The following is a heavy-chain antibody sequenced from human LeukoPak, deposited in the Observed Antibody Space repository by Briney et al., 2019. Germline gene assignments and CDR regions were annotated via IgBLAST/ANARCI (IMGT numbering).Heavy chain of an antibody. Sequence: KSSETLSLTCTVSGSSINSYYWSWIRQPPGKGLEWVGYIHYSWSTNYNPSLKSRVTISVDKSKNTLSLQLSPVTAADTAVYYCARIPGGRGYSYAKGSWFDPRGQGTLVTVSS. V-gene: IGHV4-59*13. CDR1: GSSINSYY. CDR2: IHYSWST. J-gene: IGHJ5*02. D-gene: IGHD5-18*01. CDR3: ARIPGGRGYSYAKGSWFDP.